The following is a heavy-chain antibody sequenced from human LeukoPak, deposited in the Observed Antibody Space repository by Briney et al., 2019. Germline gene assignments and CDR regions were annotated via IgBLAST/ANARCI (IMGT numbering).Heavy chain of an antibody. D-gene: IGHD3-22*01. CDR1: GFTFSSYS. V-gene: IGHV3-21*01. CDR3: ARDESYDSSVDY. J-gene: IGHJ4*02. CDR2: ICSSRSYI. Sequence: GGSLRLSCAASGFTFSSYSMNWVRQAPGKGREWVSSICSSRSYIYYADSVKGRFTISRDNAKNPLYLQMNSLRAEDTAVYYCARDESYDSSVDYWGQGTLVTVSS.